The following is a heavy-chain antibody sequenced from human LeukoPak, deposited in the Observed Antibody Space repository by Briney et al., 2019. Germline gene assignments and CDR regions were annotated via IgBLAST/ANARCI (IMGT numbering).Heavy chain of an antibody. V-gene: IGHV4-39*07. CDR3: ANGGNSGSYFED. CDR2: IYYSGST. J-gene: IGHJ4*02. CDR1: GGSISSSSYY. D-gene: IGHD1-26*01. Sequence: SETLSLTCTVSGGSISSSSYYWGWIRQPPGKGLEWIGSIYYSGSTYYNPSLKSRVTMSVDTSKNQFSLKLSSVTAGDTAVYYCANGGNSGSYFEDWGQGTLVTVSS.